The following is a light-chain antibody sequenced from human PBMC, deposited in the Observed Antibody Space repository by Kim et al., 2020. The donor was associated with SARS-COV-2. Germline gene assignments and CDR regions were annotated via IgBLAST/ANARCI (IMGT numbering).Light chain of an antibody. CDR3: CSYTGYYNYV. CDR1: SSDVGGYKF. J-gene: IGLJ1*01. V-gene: IGLV2-11*01. CDR2: DVT. Sequence: SVPISCTGTSSDVGGYKFVSWYQQHPGKAPNLIIYDVTKRPSGVPDRFSGSKSGNTASLVISGLQAEDEADYYCCSYTGYYNYVFGSGTKVTVL.